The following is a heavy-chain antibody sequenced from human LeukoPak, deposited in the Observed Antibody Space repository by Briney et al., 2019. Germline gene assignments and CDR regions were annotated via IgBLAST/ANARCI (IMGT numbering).Heavy chain of an antibody. CDR3: ARDSGRSGGTFQH. D-gene: IGHD1-26*01. Sequence: PGGSLRLSCAASGFTFSSYAMSWVRQAPGKGLEWVSAISGSGGSTYYADSVKGRFTISRDNSKNTLYLQMNSLRAEDTAVYYCARDSGRSGGTFQHWGQGTLVTVSS. CDR1: GFTFSSYA. V-gene: IGHV3-23*01. J-gene: IGHJ1*01. CDR2: ISGSGGST.